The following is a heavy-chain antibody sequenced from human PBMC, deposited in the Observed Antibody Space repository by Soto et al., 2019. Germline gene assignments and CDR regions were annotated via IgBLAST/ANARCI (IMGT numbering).Heavy chain of an antibody. J-gene: IGHJ4*02. CDR1: GYTFTGYY. CDR3: ASLVVVVSASKFDS. V-gene: IGHV1-2*02. CDR2: INPNSGGT. Sequence: QVKLVQSGAEVKKHGASVKVSCKASGYTFTGYYMHWVRQAPGQGLEWMGWINPNSGGTNYAQKFQGRVTMTSDTSISTACMELSRLRSDDTAGYYCASLVVVVSASKFDSWGQGALVTGSS. D-gene: IGHD2-15*01.